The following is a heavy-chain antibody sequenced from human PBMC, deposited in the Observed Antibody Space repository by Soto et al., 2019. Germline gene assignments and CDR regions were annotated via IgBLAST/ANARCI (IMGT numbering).Heavy chain of an antibody. CDR1: GYTFTSYA. CDR3: ARDWLTLIAAANF. V-gene: IGHV1-3*01. Sequence: GASVKVSCKASGYTFTSYAMHWVRQAPGQRLEWMGWINAGNGNTKYSQKFQGRVTITRDTSASTAYMELSSLRSEDTAVYYCARDWLTLIAAANFWGQGTLVTVSS. CDR2: INAGNGNT. J-gene: IGHJ4*02. D-gene: IGHD6-13*01.